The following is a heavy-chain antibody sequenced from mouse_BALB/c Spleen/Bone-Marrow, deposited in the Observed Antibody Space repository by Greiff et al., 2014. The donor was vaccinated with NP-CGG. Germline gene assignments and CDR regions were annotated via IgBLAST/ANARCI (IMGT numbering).Heavy chain of an antibody. J-gene: IGHJ4*01. CDR1: GYTFTDYV. V-gene: IGHV1-77*01. D-gene: IGHD1-1*02. CDR3: ARDGSFAAMDY. Sequence: VQLVESGPELVKPGASVKMSCKASGYTFTDYVISWVKQRTGQGLEWIGEIDPGRGSSFYNEMFKAKATLTADKSANTAYMQLSSLTSEDSAVYFCARDGSFAAMDYWGQGTSLTVSS. CDR2: IDPGRGSS.